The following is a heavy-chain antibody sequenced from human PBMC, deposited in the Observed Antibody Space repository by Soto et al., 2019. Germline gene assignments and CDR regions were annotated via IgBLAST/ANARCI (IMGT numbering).Heavy chain of an antibody. CDR3: AKVIDAHGTTETHFDN. V-gene: IGHV3-9*01. D-gene: IGHD4-17*01. J-gene: IGHJ4*02. CDR1: GFRFDDYA. CDR2: ISWNHVTT. Sequence: EVQLVESGGGLVQSGRSLRLSCAASGFRFDDYAMHWVRQAPGKGLEWLSGISWNHVTTGYADSVKGRFTISRDNAKNSLLLQMNRLRDEDTTVYYCAKVIDAHGTTETHFDNWGQGTQVTVSS.